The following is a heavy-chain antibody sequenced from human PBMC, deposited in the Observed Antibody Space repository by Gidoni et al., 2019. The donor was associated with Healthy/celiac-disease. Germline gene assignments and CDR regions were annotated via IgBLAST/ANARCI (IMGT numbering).Heavy chain of an antibody. V-gene: IGHV3-33*01. Sequence: QVQLVEAGGGVVQPGRSLRLSCAASGFTFGSYGMHWVRKGPGKGLGWVAVIWYDGSNKYYADSVKGRFTISRDNSKNTLYLQMNSLRAEDTAVYYCARDGYCSGGSCYVTLYYYYYGMDVWGQGTTVTVSS. CDR2: IWYDGSNK. D-gene: IGHD2-15*01. J-gene: IGHJ6*02. CDR3: ARDGYCSGGSCYVTLYYYYYGMDV. CDR1: GFTFGSYG.